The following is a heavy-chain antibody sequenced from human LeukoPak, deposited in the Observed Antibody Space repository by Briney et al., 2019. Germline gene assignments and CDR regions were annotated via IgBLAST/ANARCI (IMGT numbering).Heavy chain of an antibody. CDR1: GGTFSSYA. D-gene: IGHD1-1*01. V-gene: IGHV1-69*06. J-gene: IGHJ3*02. CDR3: AKVASTTRRHDAFDI. CDR2: IIPIFGTA. Sequence: ASVKVSCKASGGTFSSYAISWVRQAPGQGLEWMGGIIPIFGTANYAQKFQGRVTITADKSTSTAYMELSSLRAEDTAVYYCAKVASTTRRHDAFDIWGQGTLVTVSS.